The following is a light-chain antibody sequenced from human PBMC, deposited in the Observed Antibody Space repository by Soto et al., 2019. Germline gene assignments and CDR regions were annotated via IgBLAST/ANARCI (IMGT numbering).Light chain of an antibody. Sequence: EIVLTQSPGTLSLSPGERATLSCGASQSFTSNYLAWYQQKPGQAPRLLIYGASTRATGIPDRFSGSGSGTDFTLTISSLQSEDFAVYYCHQYNFWPSFGQGTKVDIK. CDR1: QSFTSNY. CDR3: HQYNFWPS. CDR2: GAS. V-gene: IGKV3-20*01. J-gene: IGKJ1*01.